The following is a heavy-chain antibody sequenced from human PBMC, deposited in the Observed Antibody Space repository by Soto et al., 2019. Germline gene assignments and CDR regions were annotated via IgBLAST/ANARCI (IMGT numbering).Heavy chain of an antibody. CDR3: ARKVLGSTSRPDWWYFDL. J-gene: IGHJ2*01. V-gene: IGHV3-23*01. D-gene: IGHD2-2*01. Sequence: EVQLLESGGGLVQPGGSLRLSCVGSGFTFINYAMNWVRQTPGKGLEWVSTISGGGDRTFDADTVKGRFTISRDNSKNTVNLQMNSLRADYTAVYYWARKVLGSTSRPDWWYFDLWGRGTLVTVSS. CDR2: ISGGGDRT. CDR1: GFTFINYA.